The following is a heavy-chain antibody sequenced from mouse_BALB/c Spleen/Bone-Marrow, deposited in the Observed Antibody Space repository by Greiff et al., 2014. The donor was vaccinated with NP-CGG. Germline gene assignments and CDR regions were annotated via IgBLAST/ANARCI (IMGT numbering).Heavy chain of an antibody. V-gene: IGHV5-17*02. CDR3: TRKGALISHYYAMDY. J-gene: IGHJ4*01. CDR2: ISSGSSTI. D-gene: IGHD2-4*01. Sequence: EVQRVESGGGLVQPGGSRKLSCAASGFTFNSFGMHWVRQDPETGLEWVAYISSGSSTIYYAYTVKGRFTISRDNPKNTLFLQMTSLRSEDTAMYYCTRKGALISHYYAMDYWGQGTSVTVSS. CDR1: GFTFNSFG.